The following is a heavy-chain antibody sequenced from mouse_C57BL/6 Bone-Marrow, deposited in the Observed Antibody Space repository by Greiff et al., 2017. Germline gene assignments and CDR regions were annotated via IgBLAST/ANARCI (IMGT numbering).Heavy chain of an antibody. CDR3: ARGDYGSSVFDY. J-gene: IGHJ2*01. CDR1: GYTFTSYW. Sequence: VQLQQPGAELVKPGASVKMSCKASGYTFTSYWITWVKQRPGQGLEWIGDIYPGSGSTNYNEKFKSKATLTVDTSSSTAYMQLSSLTSEDSAVYYCARGDYGSSVFDYWGQGTTLTGSS. CDR2: IYPGSGST. D-gene: IGHD1-1*01. V-gene: IGHV1-55*01.